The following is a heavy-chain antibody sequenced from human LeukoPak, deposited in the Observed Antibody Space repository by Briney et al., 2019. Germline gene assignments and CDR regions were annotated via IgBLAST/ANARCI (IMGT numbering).Heavy chain of an antibody. J-gene: IGHJ6*03. Sequence: ASVTVSCKASGYTFTSYDINWVRPATGQGLEWMGWMNPNRGNTGDARKFQGRINITKNTSIRTAYMELSSLRSEDTAVYYCARGGIWGSSWYPSYYYYYYMDVWGKGTTVTVSS. CDR3: ARGGIWGSSWYPSYYYYYYMDV. V-gene: IGHV1-8*03. CDR1: GYTFTSYD. CDR2: MNPNRGNT. D-gene: IGHD6-13*01.